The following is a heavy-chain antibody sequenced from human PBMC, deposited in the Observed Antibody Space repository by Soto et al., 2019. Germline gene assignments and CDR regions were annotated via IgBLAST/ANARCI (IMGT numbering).Heavy chain of an antibody. J-gene: IGHJ4*02. CDR3: ARERLRVALY. CDR1: GGSISSGGYY. CDR2: IYYSGST. D-gene: IGHD3-16*01. V-gene: IGHV4-31*03. Sequence: PSETLSLTCTVSGGSISSGGYYWSWIRQHPGKGLEWIGYIYYSGSTYYNPSLKSRVTISVDTSKNQFSLKLSSVTAADTAVYYCARERLRVALYWGQGTLVPVSS.